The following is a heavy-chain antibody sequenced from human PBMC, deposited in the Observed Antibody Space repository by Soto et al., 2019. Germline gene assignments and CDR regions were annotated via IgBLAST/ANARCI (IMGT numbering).Heavy chain of an antibody. J-gene: IGHJ4*02. V-gene: IGHV2-5*02. Sequence: QITLKEAGPTLVKPTQTLRLTCSFSGFSLITSGVGVCWSRQPPGKALEWLALIYWDDDKGYSTSLKSRLTITKDTSRNQVVLTMTNMDPADTATYYCAHTMAPRIFDYWGQGTLVTVSS. CDR2: IYWDDDK. CDR3: AHTMAPRIFDY. CDR1: GFSLITSGVG.